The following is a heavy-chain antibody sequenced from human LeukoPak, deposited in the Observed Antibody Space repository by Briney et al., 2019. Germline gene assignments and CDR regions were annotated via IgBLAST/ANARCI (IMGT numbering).Heavy chain of an antibody. J-gene: IGHJ4*02. CDR2: IYYSGST. CDR1: GGSISSYY. V-gene: IGHV4-59*08. CDR3: ARGGVDTHIDY. Sequence: SETLSLTCTVSGGSISSYYWSWIRQPPGKGLEWIGFIYYSGSTKYNPSLKSRVTISVDTSKNQFSLKLSSVTAADTAVYYCARGGVDTHIDYWGLGTLVTVSS. D-gene: IGHD2-15*01.